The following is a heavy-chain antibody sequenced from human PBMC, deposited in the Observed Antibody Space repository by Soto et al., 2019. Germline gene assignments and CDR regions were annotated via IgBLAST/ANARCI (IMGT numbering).Heavy chain of an antibody. V-gene: IGHV4-31*02. Sequence: WTWIRQHPGKGLEWIGYTYYSGITYYNPSLKSRVTISLDTSKNQFSLKLSSVTAADTAVYYCARGSSIAGLYYGMDVWGQGTTVTVSS. D-gene: IGHD6-6*01. J-gene: IGHJ6*02. CDR3: ARGSSIAGLYYGMDV. CDR2: TYYSGIT.